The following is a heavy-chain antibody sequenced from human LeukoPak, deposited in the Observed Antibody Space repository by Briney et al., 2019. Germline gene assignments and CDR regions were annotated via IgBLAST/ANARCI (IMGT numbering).Heavy chain of an antibody. CDR1: GGSFSGYY. V-gene: IGHV4-59*08. D-gene: IGHD4-17*01. J-gene: IGHJ4*02. CDR3: ARHTDYGDYFDY. CDR2: IYYSGST. Sequence: SETLSLTCAVYGGSFSGYYWSWIRQPPGKGLEWIGYIYYSGSTNYNPSLKSRVTISVDTSKNQFSLKLSSVTAADTAVYYCARHTDYGDYFDYWGQGTLVTVSS.